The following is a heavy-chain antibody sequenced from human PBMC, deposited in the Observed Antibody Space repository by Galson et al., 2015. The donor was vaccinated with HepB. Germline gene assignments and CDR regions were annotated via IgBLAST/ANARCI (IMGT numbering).Heavy chain of an antibody. V-gene: IGHV3-30-3*01. CDR3: ARAVVVVAATDY. CDR2: ISCDGSNK. CDR1: GFTFSSYA. D-gene: IGHD2-15*01. J-gene: IGHJ4*02. Sequence: SLRLSCAASGFTFSSYAMHWVRQAPGKGLEWVAVISCDGSNKYYADSVKGRFTISRDNSKNTPYLQMNSLRAEDTAVYYCARAVVVVAATDYRGQGTLVTVSS.